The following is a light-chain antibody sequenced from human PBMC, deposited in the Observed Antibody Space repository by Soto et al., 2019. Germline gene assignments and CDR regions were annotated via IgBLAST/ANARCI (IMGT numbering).Light chain of an antibody. CDR3: QQYGSSGT. V-gene: IGKV3-20*01. CDR2: GAS. CDR1: QSVSNNY. J-gene: IGKJ1*01. Sequence: EIWMTRSSANLSLSPGEKATLSCRAGQSVSNNYLAWYQQKPGQTPRLLIYGASSRATGIPDRFSGSGSGTDITLTISSLEPEDFAAYYNQQYGSSGTFGLGTKVDSK.